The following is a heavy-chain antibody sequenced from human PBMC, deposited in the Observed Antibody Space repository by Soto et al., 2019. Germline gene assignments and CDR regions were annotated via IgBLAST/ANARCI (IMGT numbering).Heavy chain of an antibody. CDR2: IDPSDSYT. Sequence: PGESLKISCKGSGYSFTSYFITWLRQMPGKGLEWMGKIDPSDSYTDYSPSFQGHVTFSVDKSINTAYLHWSSLKASDTAIYYCARPGGLTRIGSGFDMWGQGTMVTVSS. V-gene: IGHV5-10-1*01. J-gene: IGHJ3*02. D-gene: IGHD1-20*01. CDR1: GYSFTSYF. CDR3: ARPGGLTRIGSGFDM.